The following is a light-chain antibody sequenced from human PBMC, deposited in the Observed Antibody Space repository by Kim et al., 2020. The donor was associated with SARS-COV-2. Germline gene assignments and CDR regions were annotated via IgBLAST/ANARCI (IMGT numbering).Light chain of an antibody. V-gene: IGLV2-18*02. CDR3: SSYTSSSTYV. Sequence: QSALTQPPSVSGSPGQSVTISCTGTSSDVGNYNRVSWYQQPPGTVPKLMIYEVSNRPSGVPDRFSGSKSGNTASLSISGLQAEDEADYYCSSYTSSSTYVFGTGTKVTVL. J-gene: IGLJ1*01. CDR1: SSDVGNYNR. CDR2: EVS.